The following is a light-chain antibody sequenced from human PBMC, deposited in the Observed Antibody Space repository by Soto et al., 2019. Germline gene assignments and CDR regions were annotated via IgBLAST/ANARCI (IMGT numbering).Light chain of an antibody. J-gene: IGLJ1*01. Sequence: QSALTQPASVSGSPGQSITISCTGTSSDVGGYKYVSWYQQHPGKAPKLMIYDVSNRPSGVSNRFSGSKPGNTASLTISGLQAEDEADYYCSSYTSSTTLDVFGTGTKVTVL. V-gene: IGLV2-14*01. CDR3: SSYTSSTTLDV. CDR1: SSDVGGYKY. CDR2: DVS.